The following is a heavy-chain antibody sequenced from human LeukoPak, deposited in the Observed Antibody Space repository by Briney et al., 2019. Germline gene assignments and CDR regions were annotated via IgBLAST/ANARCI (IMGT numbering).Heavy chain of an antibody. CDR2: MNPNSGNT. D-gene: IGHD6-13*01. CDR3: ARDSSSWYTNWFDP. V-gene: IGHV1-8*01. Sequence: GASVKVSCKASGYTFTTNDINWVRQAPGQGLEWLGWMNPNSGNTAYAQKFQGRVTMTRYTSISTAYMELSSLRSEDTAVYYCARDSSSWYTNWFDPWGQGTLVTVSS. CDR1: GYTFTTND. J-gene: IGHJ5*02.